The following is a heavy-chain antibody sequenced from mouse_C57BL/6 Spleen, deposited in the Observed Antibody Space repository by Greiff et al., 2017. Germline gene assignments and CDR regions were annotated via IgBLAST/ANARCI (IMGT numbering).Heavy chain of an antibody. CDR1: GFTFSDYY. Sequence: EVQRVESGGGLVQPGGSLKLSCAASGFTFSDYYMYWVRQTPEKRLEWVAYISNGGGSTYYPDTVKGRFTISRDNAKNTLYLQMSRLKSEDTAMYYCARHEDDYAWFAYWGQGTLVTVSA. D-gene: IGHD2-4*01. J-gene: IGHJ3*01. CDR2: ISNGGGST. CDR3: ARHEDDYAWFAY. V-gene: IGHV5-12*01.